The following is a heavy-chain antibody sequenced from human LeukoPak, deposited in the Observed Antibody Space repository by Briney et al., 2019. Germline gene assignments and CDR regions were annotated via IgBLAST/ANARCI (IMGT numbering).Heavy chain of an antibody. Sequence: PGGSLRLSCAASGFTVSSNYMSWVRQAPGKGLEWVSVIYSGGSTYYADSVKGRFTISRDNSKNTLYLQMNSLRAEDTAVYYCARAGDYGDSRRYYYYYGMDVWGQGTTVTVSS. D-gene: IGHD4-17*01. CDR3: ARAGDYGDSRRYYYYYGMDV. J-gene: IGHJ6*02. V-gene: IGHV3-66*01. CDR1: GFTVSSNY. CDR2: IYSGGST.